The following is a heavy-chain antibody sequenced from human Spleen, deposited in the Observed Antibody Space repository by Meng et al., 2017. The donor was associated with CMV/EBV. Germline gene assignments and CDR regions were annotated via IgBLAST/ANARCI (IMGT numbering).Heavy chain of an antibody. CDR3: ARGDMIVVVTLYYFDY. CDR2: INPSGGST. D-gene: IGHD3-22*01. V-gene: IGHV1-46*01. Sequence: ASVKVSCKASGYTFTSYYMHWVRQAPGQGLEWMGIINPSGGSTSYAQKFQGRVTMTRDTSTSTVYMELSSLRSEDTAEYYCARGDMIVVVTLYYFDYWGQGTVVTVSS. CDR1: GYTFTSYY. J-gene: IGHJ4*02.